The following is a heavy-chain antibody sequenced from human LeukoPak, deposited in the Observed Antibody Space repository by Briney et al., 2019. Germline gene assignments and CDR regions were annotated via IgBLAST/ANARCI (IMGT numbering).Heavy chain of an antibody. V-gene: IGHV3-7*01. CDR2: IKQDGSEK. Sequence: GGSLRLSCAASGFTFSSYWMSWVRQAPGKGLEWVANIKQDGSEKYYVDSVKGRFTISRDNAKNSLYLQMNSLRAEDTAVYYCARDGGITIFGVVIQPLDYWGQGTLVTVSS. CDR1: GFTFSSYW. D-gene: IGHD3-3*01. J-gene: IGHJ4*02. CDR3: ARDGGITIFGVVIQPLDY.